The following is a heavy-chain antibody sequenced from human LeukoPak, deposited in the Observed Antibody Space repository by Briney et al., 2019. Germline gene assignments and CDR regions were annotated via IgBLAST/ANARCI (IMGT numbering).Heavy chain of an antibody. CDR1: GFTFSTYW. J-gene: IGHJ4*02. D-gene: IGHD3-22*01. V-gene: IGHV3-7*01. CDR3: ARDLYYYDSSAIY. CDR2: IQQNGREK. Sequence: GGSLRLSCEASGFTFSTYWMSWVRQAPGTGLEWVANIQQNGREKYYVDSVKGRFTISRDNAKNSLYLQMNSLRAEDTAVYYCARDLYYYDSSAIYWGQGTLVTVSS.